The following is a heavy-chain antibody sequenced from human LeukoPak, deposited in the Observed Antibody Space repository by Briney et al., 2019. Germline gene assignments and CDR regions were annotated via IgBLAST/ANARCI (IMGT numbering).Heavy chain of an antibody. D-gene: IGHD3-3*01. CDR2: ICYSGST. Sequence: SETLSLTCTVSGGSTSSSSYYWGWIRQPPGKGLEWIGSICYSGSTYYNPSLKSRVTVSIDTSKNQFSLKLSSVTAADTAVYYCARDPFDFWSGSILDWGQGTLVTVSS. CDR1: GGSTSSSSYY. J-gene: IGHJ4*02. CDR3: ARDPFDFWSGSILD. V-gene: IGHV4-39*07.